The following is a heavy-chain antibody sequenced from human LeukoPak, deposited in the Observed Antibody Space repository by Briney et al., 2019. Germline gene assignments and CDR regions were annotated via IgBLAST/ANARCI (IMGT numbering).Heavy chain of an antibody. D-gene: IGHD6-19*01. V-gene: IGHV3-53*01. CDR3: ARGSGSLDY. J-gene: IGHJ4*02. CDR2: IYSGGTT. Sequence: GGSLRLSCAASGFTVSSNYMTRVRQVPGKGLEWVSFIYSGGTTYYADSVKGRFTISRDSSKNTVYLQMNSLRAEDTAVYYCARGSGSLDYWGQGTLVTVSS. CDR1: GFTVSSNY.